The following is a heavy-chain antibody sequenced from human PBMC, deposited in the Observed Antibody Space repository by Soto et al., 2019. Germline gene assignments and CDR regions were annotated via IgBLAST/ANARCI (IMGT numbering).Heavy chain of an antibody. CDR3: ASYGYDITDGLSGFDP. CDR1: SGSISSSNW. J-gene: IGHJ5*02. CDR2: IYHSGST. Sequence: QVQLQESGPGLVKPSGTLSLTCAVSSGSISSSNWWSWVRLPPGNGLDWIGEIYHSGSTNYNPSLKSRVTISVDKSQNQFSLKLSSVTAADTAVYYCASYGYDITDGLSGFDPWGQGTLVTVSS. V-gene: IGHV4-4*02. D-gene: IGHD5-12*01.